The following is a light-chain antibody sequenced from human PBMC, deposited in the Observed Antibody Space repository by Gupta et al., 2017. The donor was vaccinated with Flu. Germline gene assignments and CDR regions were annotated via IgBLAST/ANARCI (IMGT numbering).Light chain of an antibody. CDR2: GAS. V-gene: IGKV3-20*01. Sequence: GTLYLSPGERATRSCRARQSVKNNLLPWYQQKPGQAPRLLIYGASSWANGIPDRFSGSGSGTEFTLTISRLEPEDFAVYYCQHYSTSLYTFGQGTXLEIK. CDR1: QSVKNNL. J-gene: IGKJ2*01. CDR3: QHYSTSLYT.